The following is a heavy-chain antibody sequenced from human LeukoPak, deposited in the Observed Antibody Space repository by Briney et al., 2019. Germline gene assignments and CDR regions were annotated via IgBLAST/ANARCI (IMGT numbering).Heavy chain of an antibody. CDR3: ARGKDIVATTPHPPRAYYYYMDV. J-gene: IGHJ6*03. V-gene: IGHV1-69*13. Sequence: VASVKVSCKASGGTFSSYAISWVRQAPGQGLEWMGGIIPIFGTANYAQKFQGRVTITADESTSTAYMELSSLRSEDTAVYYCARGKDIVATTPHPPRAYYYYMDVWGKGTTVTISS. CDR1: GGTFSSYA. CDR2: IIPIFGTA. D-gene: IGHD5-12*01.